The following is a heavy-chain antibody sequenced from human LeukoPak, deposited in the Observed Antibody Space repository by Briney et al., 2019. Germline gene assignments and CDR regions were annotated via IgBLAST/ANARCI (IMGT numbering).Heavy chain of an antibody. CDR2: ISSSSSYI. CDR1: GFTFSSYS. CDR3: AKDIGTGGTGWYFDL. J-gene: IGHJ2*01. D-gene: IGHD6-13*01. Sequence: GGSLRLSCAASGFTFSSYSMNWVRQAPGKGLEWVSSISSSSSYIYYADSVKGRFTISRDNAKNSLYLQMNSLRAEDTALYYCAKDIGTGGTGWYFDLWGRGTLVTVSS. V-gene: IGHV3-21*04.